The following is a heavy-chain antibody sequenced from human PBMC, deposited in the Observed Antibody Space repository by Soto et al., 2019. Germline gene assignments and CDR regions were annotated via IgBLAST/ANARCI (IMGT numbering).Heavy chain of an antibody. CDR3: AGDHALRWDEPCFDS. V-gene: IGHV1-69*06. Sequence: QVQLVQSGAEVKKPGSSVKVSCKASGGTFSSYAISWVRQAPGQGLEWMGGIIPIFGTANYAQKFQGRVTIAADKSTSTVYMELSSLRSDDTALYYCAGDHALRWDEPCFDSWGQGTLVTVSS. J-gene: IGHJ4*02. CDR2: IIPIFGTA. CDR1: GGTFSSYA. D-gene: IGHD4-17*01.